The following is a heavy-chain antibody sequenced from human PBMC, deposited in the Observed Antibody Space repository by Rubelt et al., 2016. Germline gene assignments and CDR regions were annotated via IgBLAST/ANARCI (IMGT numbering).Heavy chain of an antibody. CDR1: GFTVSSNY. Sequence: EVQLVESGGGLIQPGGSLRLSCAASGFTVSSNYMSWVRQAPGKGLEWVSVIYSGGSTYFADSVKGRFTISRDNSKNTLYLQMNSLRAEDTAVYYCARDGYYDSSGYYLDYWGQGTLVTVSS. D-gene: IGHD3-22*01. V-gene: IGHV3-53*01. J-gene: IGHJ4*02. CDR3: ARDGYYDSSGYYLDY. CDR2: IYSGGST.